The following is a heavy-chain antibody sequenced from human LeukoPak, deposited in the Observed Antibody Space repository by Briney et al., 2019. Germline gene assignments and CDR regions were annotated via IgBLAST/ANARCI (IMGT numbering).Heavy chain of an antibody. D-gene: IGHD5-24*01. V-gene: IGHV3-30*02. CDR2: IRYDGSNK. CDR1: GFTFSSYG. CDR3: ARDGDGYNSPRLGFDY. Sequence: PGGSLRLSCAASGFTFSSYGMHWVRQAPGKGLEWVAFIRYDGSNKYYADSVKGRFTISRDNSKNTLYLQMNSLRSEDTAVYYCARDGDGYNSPRLGFDYWGQGTLVTVSS. J-gene: IGHJ4*02.